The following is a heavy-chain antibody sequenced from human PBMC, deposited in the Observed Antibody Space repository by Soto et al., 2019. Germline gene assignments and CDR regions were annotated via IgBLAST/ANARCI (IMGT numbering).Heavy chain of an antibody. Sequence: EVQLVESGGGLVQPGGSLRLSCAASGFTFSNYWMSWVRQAPGKGLEWVANIKQDGSEKYYVDSVKGRFTISRDNAKNSLYLQMNSLRTEDTAVYYCARRCDSTTCLGHFDYWGQGTLVTVAS. CDR3: ARRCDSTTCLGHFDY. V-gene: IGHV3-7*03. J-gene: IGHJ4*02. CDR1: GFTFSNYW. CDR2: IKQDGSEK. D-gene: IGHD2-2*01.